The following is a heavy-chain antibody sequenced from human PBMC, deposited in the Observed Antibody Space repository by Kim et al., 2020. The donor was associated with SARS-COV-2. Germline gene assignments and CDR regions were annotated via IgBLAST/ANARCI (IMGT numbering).Heavy chain of an antibody. V-gene: IGHV4-34*01. CDR1: GGSFSGYY. CDR3: ARGVVVITENYFDY. J-gene: IGHJ4*02. CDR2: INHSGST. D-gene: IGHD3-22*01. Sequence: SETLSLTCAVYGGSFSGYYWSWIRQPPGKGLEWIGEINHSGSTNYNPSLKSRVTISVDTSKNQFSLKLSSVTAADTAVYYCARGVVVITENYFDYWGQGTLVTVSS.